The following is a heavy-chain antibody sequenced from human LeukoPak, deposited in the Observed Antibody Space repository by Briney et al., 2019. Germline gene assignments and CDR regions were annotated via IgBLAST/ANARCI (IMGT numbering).Heavy chain of an antibody. CDR3: ARGSAGYCSGGSCRNWFDP. J-gene: IGHJ5*02. V-gene: IGHV1-69*04. Sequence: VASVKVSCKASVGTFSSYAISWVRQAPGQGLEWMGRIIPILGIANYAQKFQGRVTITADKSTSTAYMELSSLRSEDTAVYYCARGSAGYCSGGSCRNWFDPWGQGTRVSVSS. CDR2: IIPILGIA. D-gene: IGHD2-15*01. CDR1: VGTFSSYA.